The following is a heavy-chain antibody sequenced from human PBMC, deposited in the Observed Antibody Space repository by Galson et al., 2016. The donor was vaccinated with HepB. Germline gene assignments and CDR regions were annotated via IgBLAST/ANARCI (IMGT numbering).Heavy chain of an antibody. CDR2: IYYSGNT. J-gene: IGHJ4*02. CDR1: GDSISIRGYY. Sequence: LSLTCTVSGDSISIRGYYWAWIRQPPGKGLEWIGSIYYSGNTYNNPSLKTRVSMSVDTSKNHFSLELSSVTAADTAVYYCARRALQPSFDYWGQGTPVSVSS. D-gene: IGHD1-14*01. CDR3: ARRALQPSFDY. V-gene: IGHV4-39*02.